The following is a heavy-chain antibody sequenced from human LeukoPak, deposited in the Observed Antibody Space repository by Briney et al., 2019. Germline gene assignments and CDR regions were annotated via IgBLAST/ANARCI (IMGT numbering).Heavy chain of an antibody. J-gene: IGHJ4*02. CDR1: GFTFSSYA. V-gene: IGHV3-30-3*01. Sequence: GGSLRLSCAASGFTFSSYAMHWVRQAPGKGLEWVAVISYDGSNKYYADSVKGRFTISRDNSKNTLYLQMNSLRAEDTAVYYCARESRSHGWYYFDYWGQGTLVTVSS. CDR2: ISYDGSNK. D-gene: IGHD6-19*01. CDR3: ARESRSHGWYYFDY.